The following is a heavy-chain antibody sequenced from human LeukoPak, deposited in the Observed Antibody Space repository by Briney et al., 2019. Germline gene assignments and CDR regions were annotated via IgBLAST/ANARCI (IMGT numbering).Heavy chain of an antibody. CDR1: GDSVSTNSGG. CDR3: ARALERYYFDS. Sequence: SQTLSLTCAISGDSVSTNSGGWNWLRQSPSRGLEWLGRTYYISQWFHDSAVSVKGRIIIRSDTSNNQFSLPLNSVTPDDTAVYYCARALERYYFDSWGQGTLVTVSS. V-gene: IGHV6-1*01. J-gene: IGHJ4*02. D-gene: IGHD1-1*01. CDR2: TYYISQWFH.